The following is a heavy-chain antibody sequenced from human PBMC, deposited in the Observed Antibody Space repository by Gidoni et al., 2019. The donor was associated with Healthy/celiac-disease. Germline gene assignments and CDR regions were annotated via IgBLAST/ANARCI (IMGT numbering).Heavy chain of an antibody. CDR2: INPNSGGT. J-gene: IGHJ6*02. D-gene: IGHD5-12*01. CDR1: GYTFTGYY. CDR3: ARPSRTVATRGYYYYGMDV. Sequence: HVQLVQSGAEVKKPGASVKVSCKASGYTFTGYYMHWVRQAPGQGLEWMGWINPNSGGTNYAQKFQGRVTMTRDTSISTAYMELSRLRSDDTAVYYCARPSRTVATRGYYYYGMDVWGQGTTVTVSS. V-gene: IGHV1-2*02.